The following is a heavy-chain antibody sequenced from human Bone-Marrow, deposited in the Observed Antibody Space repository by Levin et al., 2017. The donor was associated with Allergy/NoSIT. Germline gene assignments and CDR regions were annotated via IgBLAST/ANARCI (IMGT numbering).Heavy chain of an antibody. V-gene: IGHV1-69*01. D-gene: IGHD3-22*01. CDR1: GGTFSTYA. CDR3: AIRYYDSSDS. J-gene: IGHJ4*02. Sequence: GGSLRLSCKASGGTFSTYAISWVRQAPGQGLEWMGGIIPMFGTLNYAQKFQGRVTITADESTNTAYMELSSLRSEDSAIYYCAIRYYDSSDSWGQGTLVTVSS. CDR2: IIPMFGTL.